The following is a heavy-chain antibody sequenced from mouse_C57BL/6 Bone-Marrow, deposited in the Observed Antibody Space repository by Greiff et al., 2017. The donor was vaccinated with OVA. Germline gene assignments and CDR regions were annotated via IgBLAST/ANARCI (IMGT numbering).Heavy chain of an antibody. J-gene: IGHJ4*01. CDR1: GYTFTNYW. CDR2: IYTGGGYT. V-gene: IGHV1-63*01. D-gene: IGHD4-1*01. CDR3: ARESLNWSYAMDY. Sequence: QVQLQQSGAELVRPGTSVKMSCKASGYTFTNYWIGWAKQRPGHGLEWIGDIYTGGGYTNYNEKFKGKATLNADKSTSTAYMQFSSLTSEDSAIDYCARESLNWSYAMDYWGQGTSVTVSS.